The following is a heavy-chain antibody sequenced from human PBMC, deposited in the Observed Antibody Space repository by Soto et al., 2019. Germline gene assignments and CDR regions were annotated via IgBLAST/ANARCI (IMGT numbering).Heavy chain of an antibody. J-gene: IGHJ4*02. Sequence: PSETLSLTCAVYGGSFSGYYWSWIRQPPGKGLEWIGEINHSGSTNYNPSLKSRVTISVDTSKNQFSLKLSSVTAADTAVYYCASPGGTMVRGASDYWGQGTLVTSPQ. V-gene: IGHV4-34*01. CDR1: GGSFSGYY. D-gene: IGHD3-10*01. CDR3: ASPGGTMVRGASDY. CDR2: INHSGST.